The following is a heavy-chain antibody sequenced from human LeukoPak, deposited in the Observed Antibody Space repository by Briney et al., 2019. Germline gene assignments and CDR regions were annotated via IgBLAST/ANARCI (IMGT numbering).Heavy chain of an antibody. CDR2: IKQDGSEK. Sequence: PGGSLRLSCAASGFTVSSNYMSWVRQAPGKGLEWVANIKQDGSEKYYVDSVKGRFTISRDNAKNSLYLQMNSLRAEDTAVYYCARAPYPKGHFDYWGQGTLVTVSS. CDR3: ARAPYPKGHFDY. V-gene: IGHV3-7*01. CDR1: GFTVSSNY. J-gene: IGHJ4*02.